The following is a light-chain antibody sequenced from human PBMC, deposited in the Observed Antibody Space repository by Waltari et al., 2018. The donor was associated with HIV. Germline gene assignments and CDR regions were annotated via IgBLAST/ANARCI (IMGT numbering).Light chain of an antibody. CDR2: RSG. CDR1: SSNLGAGYD. J-gene: IGLJ2*01. Sequence: QSVLTQPPSVSGAPGQRVTISCTGSSSNLGAGYDVHWYRHLPGTAPKLLIYRSGNRPCGFPDLFSGSKSGASASLAITGVLAEDEGDYYFQSYDYSLNGRVICGGWTKLTVL. CDR3: QSYDYSLNGRVI. V-gene: IGLV1-40*01.